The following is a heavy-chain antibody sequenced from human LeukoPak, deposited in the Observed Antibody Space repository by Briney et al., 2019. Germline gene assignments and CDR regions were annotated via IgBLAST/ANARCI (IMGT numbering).Heavy chain of an antibody. D-gene: IGHD1-26*01. J-gene: IGHJ4*02. CDR3: AKSGGYGLIDY. V-gene: IGHV4-39*01. CDR2: IYSSGST. CDR1: GASISGSNYY. Sequence: SETLSLTCAVSGASISGSNYYWGWIRQPPGKGLEWIGNIYSSGSTYYNASLQSRVTISIDTSKNQFSLRLISVTAADTAMYYCAKSGGYGLIDYWGQGTRVTVSS.